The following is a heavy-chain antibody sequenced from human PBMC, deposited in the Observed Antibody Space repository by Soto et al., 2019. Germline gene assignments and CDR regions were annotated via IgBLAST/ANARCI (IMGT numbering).Heavy chain of an antibody. CDR1: GYTFTGYY. CDR3: ARGYSSSWNYYYYGMDV. J-gene: IGHJ6*02. Sequence: ASVKVSCKASGYTFTGYYMHWVRQAPGQGLEWMGWINPNSGGTNYAQKFQGWVTMTRDTSISTAYMELSRLRSDDTAVYYCARGYSSSWNYYYYGMDVWGQGTTVTVSS. CDR2: INPNSGGT. D-gene: IGHD6-13*01. V-gene: IGHV1-2*04.